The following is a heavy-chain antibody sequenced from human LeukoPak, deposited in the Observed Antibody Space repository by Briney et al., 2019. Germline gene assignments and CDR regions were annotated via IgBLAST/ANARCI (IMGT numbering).Heavy chain of an antibody. Sequence: GRSLRLSCSASGFTFSSYAMHWVRQAPGKGLEWVGLIRGRAYGGAADYAASVRGRFTMSRDDSKSIAYLQMNSLKTEDIAVYYCARVYYYDSSGYYVGVLGVFDYWGQGTLVTVSS. CDR2: IRGRAYGGAA. CDR1: GFTFSSYA. J-gene: IGHJ4*02. D-gene: IGHD3-22*01. V-gene: IGHV3-49*04. CDR3: ARVYYYDSSGYYVGVLGVFDY.